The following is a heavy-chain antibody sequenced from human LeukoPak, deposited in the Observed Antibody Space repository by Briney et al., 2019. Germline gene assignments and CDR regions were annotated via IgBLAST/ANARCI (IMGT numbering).Heavy chain of an antibody. V-gene: IGHV3-21*04. D-gene: IGHD3-3*01. CDR1: GFTFSSYS. J-gene: IGHJ6*03. CDR2: ISSSSYI. CDR3: ARGVDFWSGYSAQYYYYMDV. Sequence: GGSLRLSCAASGFTFSSYSMNWVRQAPGKGLEWVSSISSSSYIYYADSVKGRFTISRDNAKNSLYLQMNSLRAEDTAVYYCARGVDFWSGYSAQYYYYMDVWGKGTTVTVSS.